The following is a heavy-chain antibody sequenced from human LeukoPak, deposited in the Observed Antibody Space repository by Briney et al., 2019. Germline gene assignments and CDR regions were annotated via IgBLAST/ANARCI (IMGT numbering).Heavy chain of an antibody. CDR3: ARDDGDV. V-gene: IGHV3-7*01. CDR1: GFTFSNYW. J-gene: IGHJ6*04. Sequence: GGSLRLSCVSSGFTFSNYWMKWVRQAPGKGLEWVASINEDGSGKFSVGSVKDRTTISRDNTRNSLDLQINSLTVEDTAIYYCARDDGDVWGTGTTVTVSS. CDR2: INEDGSGK.